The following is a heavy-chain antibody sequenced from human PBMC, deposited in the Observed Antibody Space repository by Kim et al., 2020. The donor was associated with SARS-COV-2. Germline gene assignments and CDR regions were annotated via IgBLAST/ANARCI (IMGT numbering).Heavy chain of an antibody. CDR3: ARDQRTQYYDFWSGYFAAFDI. D-gene: IGHD3-3*01. CDR1: GFTFSSYW. CDR2: IKQDGSEK. J-gene: IGHJ3*02. Sequence: GGSLRLSCAASGFTFSSYWMSWVRQAPGKGLEWVANIKQDGSEKYYVDSVKGRFTISRDNAKNSLYLQMNSLRAEDTAVYYCARDQRTQYYDFWSGYFAAFDIWGQGTMVTVSS. V-gene: IGHV3-7*01.